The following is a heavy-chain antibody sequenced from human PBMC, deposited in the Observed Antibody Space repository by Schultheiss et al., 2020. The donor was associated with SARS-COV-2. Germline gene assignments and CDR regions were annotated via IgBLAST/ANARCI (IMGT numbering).Heavy chain of an antibody. CDR3: AKDRGSSWFRTDYGMDV. J-gene: IGHJ6*02. Sequence: GSLRLSCAASGFTFSSYGMHWVRQAPGKGLEWVAFIRYDGSNKYYADSVKGRFTISRDNSKNTLYLQMNSLRAEDTAVYYCAKDRGSSWFRTDYGMDVWGQGTTVTVSS. V-gene: IGHV3-30*02. CDR1: GFTFSSYG. D-gene: IGHD6-13*01. CDR2: IRYDGSNK.